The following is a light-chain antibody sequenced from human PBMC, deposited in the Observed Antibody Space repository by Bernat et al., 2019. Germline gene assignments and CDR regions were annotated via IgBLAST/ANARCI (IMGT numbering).Light chain of an antibody. J-gene: IGLJ3*02. V-gene: IGLV3-19*01. Sequence: SSALTQDPAVSVALGQTVRITCHGDSLRSYYASWYQQNPGQAPVLVIYGKNNRPSGITDRFSASSSRNTSALTITGAQAEDEADYYCNSRDSSGNLGGFGGGTKLTVL. CDR3: NSRDSSGNLGG. CDR1: SLRSYY. CDR2: GKN.